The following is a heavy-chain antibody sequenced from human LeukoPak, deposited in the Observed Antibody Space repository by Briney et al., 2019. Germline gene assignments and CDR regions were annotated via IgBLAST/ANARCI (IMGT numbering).Heavy chain of an antibody. CDR3: ARDARRGVELKAFDI. Sequence: SVKVSCKASGYTFTSYGISWVRQAPGQGLEWMGGIIPIFGTANYAQKFQGRVTITADESTSTAYMELSSLRSEDTAVYYCARDARRGVELKAFDIWGQGTMVTVSS. V-gene: IGHV1-69*13. J-gene: IGHJ3*02. CDR2: IIPIFGTA. CDR1: GYTFTSYG. D-gene: IGHD1-7*01.